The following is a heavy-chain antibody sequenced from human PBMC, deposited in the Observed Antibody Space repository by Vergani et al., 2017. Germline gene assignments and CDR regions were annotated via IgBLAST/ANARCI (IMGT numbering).Heavy chain of an antibody. D-gene: IGHD7-27*01. J-gene: IGHJ4*02. V-gene: IGHV1-2*02. CDR3: ARAPLTGANFDY. CDR1: GYTFTGYY. Sequence: QVQLVQSGAEVKKPGASVKVSCKASGYTFTGYYMHWVRQAPGQGLEWMGWINPNSGGTNYAPKFQGRVTMTRDTSISTAYMELSRLRSDDTAVYYCARAPLTGANFDYWGQGTLVTVSS. CDR2: INPNSGGT.